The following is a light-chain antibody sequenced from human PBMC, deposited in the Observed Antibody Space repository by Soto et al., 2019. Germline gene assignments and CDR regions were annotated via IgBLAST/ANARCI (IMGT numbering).Light chain of an antibody. V-gene: IGKV1-39*01. Sequence: DIQMTQSPSSLSASVGGGVTIICRASQYIYNYLSWYQQKPGKAPKILIYDASSLQSGVPPRFSGSGSGTDFTLSINSLQPEDVATYYCQQTYSTPLTLGGGTKVDIK. J-gene: IGKJ4*01. CDR2: DAS. CDR1: QYIYNY. CDR3: QQTYSTPLT.